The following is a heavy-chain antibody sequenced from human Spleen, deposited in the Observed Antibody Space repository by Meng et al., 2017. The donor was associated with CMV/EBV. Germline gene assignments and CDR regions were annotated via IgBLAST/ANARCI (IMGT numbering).Heavy chain of an antibody. Sequence: INSGNYYWSWIRQTPGTGLEWLGYISYSGSVYYNPSLQSRITISVDTSRNQFSLNLASVTAADTAVYYCARTPHITVFGVVIIRFDPWGQGTLVTVSS. CDR1: INSGNYY. CDR2: ISYSGSV. CDR3: ARTPHITVFGVVIIRFDP. V-gene: IGHV4-30-4*01. J-gene: IGHJ5*02. D-gene: IGHD3-3*01.